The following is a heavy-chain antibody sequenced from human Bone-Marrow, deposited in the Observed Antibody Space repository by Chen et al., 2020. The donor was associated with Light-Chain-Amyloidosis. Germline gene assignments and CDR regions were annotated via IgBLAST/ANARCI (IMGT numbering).Heavy chain of an antibody. CDR1: GYTFTYYY. CDR2: VDPEHGET. CDR3: ATVGPTGEGGDY. V-gene: IGHV1-69-2*01. J-gene: IGHJ4*02. D-gene: IGHD1-26*01. Sequence: VQLVQSGAEVKKPGATVKISCKVSGYTFTYYYIHWVQQAPGNGLEWMGLVDPEHGETKYAKKFQGRVTTTADTSTDTAYMELTGLRSEDTAVYYCATVGPTGEGGDYWGQGTPVTVSS.